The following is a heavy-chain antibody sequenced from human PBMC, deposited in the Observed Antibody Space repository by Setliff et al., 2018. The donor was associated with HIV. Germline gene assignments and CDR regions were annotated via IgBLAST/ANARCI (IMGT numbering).Heavy chain of an antibody. J-gene: IGHJ6*03. CDR3: ARGPPGYSSGWYYGSLGYMDV. CDR1: GGSISSYY. D-gene: IGHD6-19*01. Sequence: LSLTCTVSGGSISSYYWSWIRQPPGKGLEWIGYIYYSGSTNYNPSLKSRVTISVDTSKNQFSLKLSSVTAADTAVYYCARGPPGYSSGWYYGSLGYMDVWGKGTAVTVSS. CDR2: IYYSGST. V-gene: IGHV4-59*01.